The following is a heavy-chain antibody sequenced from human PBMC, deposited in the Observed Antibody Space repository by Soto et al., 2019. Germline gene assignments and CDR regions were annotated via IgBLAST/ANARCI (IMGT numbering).Heavy chain of an antibody. CDR3: TTDHSGYDSNHLNYYYYYMDV. CDR1: GFTFSNAW. CDR2: IKSKTDGGTT. D-gene: IGHD5-12*01. Sequence: PGGSLRLSCAASGFTFSNAWMSWVRQAPGKGLEWVGRIKSKTDGGTTDYAAPVKGRFTISRDDSKNTLYLQMNSLKTEDTAVYYCTTDHSGYDSNHLNYYYYYMDVWGKGTTVTVSS. V-gene: IGHV3-15*01. J-gene: IGHJ6*03.